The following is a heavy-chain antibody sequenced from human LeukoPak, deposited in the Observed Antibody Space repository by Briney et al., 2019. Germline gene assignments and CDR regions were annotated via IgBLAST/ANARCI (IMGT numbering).Heavy chain of an antibody. CDR2: INPNNGGT. J-gene: IGHJ4*02. D-gene: IGHD1-26*01. CDR3: TRESGSYHGNDF. CDR1: EYTFTGYY. V-gene: IGHV1-2*06. Sequence: ASVKVSWKASEYTFTGYYMHWVGQAPGQGLEWMGRINPNNGGTNYAQKFQGRVTMTGDTSISTAYMELSSLRSDDTAVYYCTRESGSYHGNDFWGQGTLVTVSS.